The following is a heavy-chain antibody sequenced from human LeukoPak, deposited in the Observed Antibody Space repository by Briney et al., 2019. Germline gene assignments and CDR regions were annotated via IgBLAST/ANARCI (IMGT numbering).Heavy chain of an antibody. CDR1: GFTFDDYA. CDR3: AKDMRGSGRTLGYYGMDV. CDR2: ISGDGGST. J-gene: IGHJ6*02. D-gene: IGHD3-10*01. V-gene: IGHV3-43*02. Sequence: GGSLRLSCAASGFTFDDYAMHWVRQAPGKGLEWVSLISGDGGSTYYADSVKGRFTISRVNSKNSLYLQMNSLRTEDTALYYCAKDMRGSGRTLGYYGMDVWGQGTTVTVSS.